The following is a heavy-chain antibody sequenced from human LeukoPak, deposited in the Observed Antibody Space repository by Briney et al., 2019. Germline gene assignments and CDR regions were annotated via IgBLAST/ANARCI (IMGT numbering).Heavy chain of an antibody. V-gene: IGHV4-34*01. CDR3: ARVGGWYHWFDP. D-gene: IGHD6-19*01. Sequence: GSLRLSCAASGFTFSSYWMHWVRQPPGKGLEWIGEINHSGSTNYNPSLKSRVTISVDTSKNQFSLKLSSVTAADTAVYYCARVGGWYHWFDPWGQGTLVTVSS. J-gene: IGHJ5*02. CDR1: GFTFSSYW. CDR2: INHSGST.